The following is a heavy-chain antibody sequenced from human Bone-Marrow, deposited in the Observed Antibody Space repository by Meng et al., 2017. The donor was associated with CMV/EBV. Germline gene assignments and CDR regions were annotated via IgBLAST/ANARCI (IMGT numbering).Heavy chain of an antibody. CDR3: ARGAAAGSNWFDP. V-gene: IGHV4-34*01. CDR2: INHSGST. D-gene: IGHD6-13*01. J-gene: IGHJ5*02. Sequence: CAVYGGSFSGYYWSWIRQPPGKGLEWIGEINHSGSTNYNPSLKSRVTISVATSSNQFALKLSAVTAAGTAVEYCARGAAAGSNWFDPWGQGTLVTVSS. CDR1: GGSFSGYY.